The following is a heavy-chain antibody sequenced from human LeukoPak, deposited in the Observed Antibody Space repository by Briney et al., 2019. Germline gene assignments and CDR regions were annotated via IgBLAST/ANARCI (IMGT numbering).Heavy chain of an antibody. CDR1: GYTFTSYD. CDR2: MNPNSGNT. J-gene: IGHJ5*02. D-gene: IGHD6-6*01. V-gene: IGHV1-8*03. CDR3: ARGVDSSSSLWFDP. Sequence: ASVKVSCKASGYTFTSYDINWVRQATGQGLEWMGWMNPNSGNTGYAQKLQGRVTITRNTSISTAYMELSSLRSEDTAVYYCARGVDSSSSLWFDPWGQGTLVTVSS.